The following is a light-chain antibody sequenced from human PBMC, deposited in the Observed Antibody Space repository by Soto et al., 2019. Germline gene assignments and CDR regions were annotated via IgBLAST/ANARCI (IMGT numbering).Light chain of an antibody. Sequence: ERVMTQAPAPLSVSPVERATLSRQASQRLSSSYLAWYQQKPGQAPRLLIYGASSRATGIPDRFSGSGSRTDFTLTISRLEPEDFAVYYCQQHGISPLTFGGGTKVDIK. CDR3: QQHGISPLT. CDR2: GAS. CDR1: QRLSSSY. V-gene: IGKV3-20*01. J-gene: IGKJ4*01.